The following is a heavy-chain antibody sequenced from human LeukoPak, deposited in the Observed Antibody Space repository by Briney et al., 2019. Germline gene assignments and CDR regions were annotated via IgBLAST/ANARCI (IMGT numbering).Heavy chain of an antibody. J-gene: IGHJ4*02. V-gene: IGHV1-2*02. CDR2: VNPNSGRT. CDR1: GYTFTGYY. D-gene: IGHD3-10*01. Sequence: GASVKVSCKASGYTFTGYYMHWVRQAPGQGLEWMGWVNPNSGRTHYAQKFLGRVTMTRGTSINTAYMELSMLNSDDTAVFYCARGRLIGGSGVDYWGQGTLVTVSS. CDR3: ARGRLIGGSGVDY.